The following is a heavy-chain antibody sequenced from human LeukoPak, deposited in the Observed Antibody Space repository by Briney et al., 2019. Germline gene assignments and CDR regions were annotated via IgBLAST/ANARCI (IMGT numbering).Heavy chain of an antibody. CDR3: ARVKSRSYYDFWSGYYPEFDY. CDR2: ISAYNGNT. J-gene: IGHJ4*02. D-gene: IGHD3-3*01. Sequence: ASVKVSCKASGYTFTSYGTSWVRQAPGQGLEWMGWISAYNGNTNYAQKLQGRVTMTTDTSTSTAYMELRSLRSDDTAVYYCARVKSRSYYDFWSGYYPEFDYWGQGTLVTVSS. V-gene: IGHV1-18*01. CDR1: GYTFTSYG.